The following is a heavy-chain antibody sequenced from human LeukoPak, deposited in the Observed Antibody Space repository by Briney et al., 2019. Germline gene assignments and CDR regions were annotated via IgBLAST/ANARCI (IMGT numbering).Heavy chain of an antibody. CDR2: ISAYNGNT. V-gene: IGHV1-18*01. CDR1: GYTFTSYG. CDR3: ARHYYGSGSYYELFDY. J-gene: IGHJ4*02. Sequence: ASVKVSCKASGYTFTSYGISWVRQAPGQGLEWMGWISAYNGNTDYAQNLQGRVAMTTDTSTSAAYMELRSLRSDDTAVYYCARHYYGSGSYYELFDYWGQGTLVTVSS. D-gene: IGHD3-10*01.